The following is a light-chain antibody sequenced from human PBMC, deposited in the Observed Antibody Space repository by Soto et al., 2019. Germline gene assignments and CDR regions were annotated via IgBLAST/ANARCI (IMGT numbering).Light chain of an antibody. J-gene: IGLJ1*01. CDR2: EVS. V-gene: IGLV2-14*01. CDR1: SSDIGASNF. CDR3: SSYTSSSSYV. Sequence: QSVLTQPASVSGSPGQSITISCTGTSSDIGASNFVSWYQQHPGKAPKLMIYEVSNRPSGVSNRFSGSKSGHTASLTISGLQAEDEADYYCSSYTSSSSYVFGTGTKLTVL.